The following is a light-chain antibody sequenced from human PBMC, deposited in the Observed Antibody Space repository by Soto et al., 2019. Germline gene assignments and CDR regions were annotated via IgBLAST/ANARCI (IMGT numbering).Light chain of an antibody. J-gene: IGLJ7*01. CDR2: EVS. CDR3: CSYAGRSTVV. CDR1: SSDVGSYDL. V-gene: IGLV2-23*02. Sequence: QSVLTQPASVSGSPGQSITISCAGTSSDVGSYDLLSWYQQHPDKAPKLIIHEVSKRPSGVPYRFSGSKSGYTASLTISGLQAEDEAEYYCCSYAGRSTVVFGGGTQLTVL.